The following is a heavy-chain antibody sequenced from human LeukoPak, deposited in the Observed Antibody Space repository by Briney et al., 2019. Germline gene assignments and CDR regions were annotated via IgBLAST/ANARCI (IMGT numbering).Heavy chain of an antibody. V-gene: IGHV5-51*07. Sequence: PGESLKISCKGSGYSFTSYWVGWVHQMPGNGLEWMGIVYPGDSDTRYSPSFQGQVTISADKSISTAYLQWSSLTASDTAMYYCARRDTWGDSDYWGQGTLVTVSS. CDR2: VYPGDSDT. CDR3: ARRDTWGDSDY. D-gene: IGHD3-16*01. J-gene: IGHJ4*02. CDR1: GYSFTSYW.